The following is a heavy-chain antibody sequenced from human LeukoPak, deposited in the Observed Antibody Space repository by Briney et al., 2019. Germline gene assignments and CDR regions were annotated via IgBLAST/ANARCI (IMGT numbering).Heavy chain of an antibody. Sequence: ASVKVSCKASGYTFTSYDINWVRQATGQGLEWMGWMNPNSGNTGYAQKFQGRVTMTRNTSISTAYMELSSLRSEDTAVYYCARGSLMVRGVIIIRRGYWFDPWGQGTLVTVSS. J-gene: IGHJ5*02. CDR1: GYTFTSYD. CDR3: ARGSLMVRGVIIIRRGYWFDP. CDR2: MNPNSGNT. V-gene: IGHV1-8*02. D-gene: IGHD3-10*01.